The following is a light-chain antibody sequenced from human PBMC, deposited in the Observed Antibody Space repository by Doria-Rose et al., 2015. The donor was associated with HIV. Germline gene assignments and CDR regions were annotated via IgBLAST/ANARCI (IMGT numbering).Light chain of an antibody. Sequence: QSVVTQPPSVSGAPGQRVAISCTRSSSNIGAGFDVNWYQQFPGTAPKLLIHGNTNRPSGVPDRFSGSKSGTTASLAISGLRAEDEADYYCQSYDSRLSVYVFGTGTKVTV. CDR1: SSNIGAGFD. V-gene: IGLV1-40*01. J-gene: IGLJ1*01. CDR2: GNT. CDR3: QSYDSRLSVYV.